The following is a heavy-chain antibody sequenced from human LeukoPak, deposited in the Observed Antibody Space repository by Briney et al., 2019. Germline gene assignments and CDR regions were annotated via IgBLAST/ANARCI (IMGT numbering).Heavy chain of an antibody. CDR1: GGSISSGDYY. D-gene: IGHD1-14*01. V-gene: IGHV4-30-4*08. CDR3: ARDLVISGSPDYFDY. Sequence: PSETLSPTCTVSGGSISSGDYYWGWIRQPPGKGLEWIGYIYYSGSTYYNPSLKSRVTISVDTSKNQFSLKLSSVTAADTAVYYCARDLVISGSPDYFDYWGQGTLVTVSS. J-gene: IGHJ4*02. CDR2: IYYSGST.